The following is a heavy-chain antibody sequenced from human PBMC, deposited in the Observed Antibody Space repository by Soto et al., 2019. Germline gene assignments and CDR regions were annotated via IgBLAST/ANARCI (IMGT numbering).Heavy chain of an antibody. CDR3: ASEEGDGGNPGGY. CDR2: IIPTFGTA. V-gene: IGHV1-69*01. Sequence: QVQLVQSGAEVKKPGSSVKVSGKASGGTFSSYAIRGGRQAPGQVLVCMGGIIPTFGTANYAQKFQGRVTITADESTSTAYMELSSLRSEDTAVYYCASEEGDGGNPGGYWGQGTLVTVSS. CDR1: GGTFSSYA. D-gene: IGHD2-15*01. J-gene: IGHJ4*02.